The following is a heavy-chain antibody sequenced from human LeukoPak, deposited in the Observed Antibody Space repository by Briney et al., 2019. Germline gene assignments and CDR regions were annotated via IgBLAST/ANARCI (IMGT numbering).Heavy chain of an antibody. CDR3: ARQEYSGSHIDY. J-gene: IGHJ4*02. CDR1: GGSISSSSYY. CDR2: IYYSGST. Sequence: SETLSLTCTVSGGSISSSSYYWGWIRQPPGKGLEWIGSIYYSGSTYYNPSLKSRVTISVDTSKNQFSPKLNSVTAADTAVFYCARQEYSGSHIDYWGQGTLVTVSS. V-gene: IGHV4-39*01. D-gene: IGHD1-26*01.